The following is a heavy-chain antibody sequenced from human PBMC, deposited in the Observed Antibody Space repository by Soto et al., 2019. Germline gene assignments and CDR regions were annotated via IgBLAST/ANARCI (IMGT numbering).Heavy chain of an antibody. CDR3: AAVSPYYYDSSGYYTFDAFDI. Sequence: SVKVSCKASGFTFTSSAVQWVRQARGQRLEWIGWIVVGSGNTNYAQKFQERVTITRDMSTSTAYMELSSLRSEDTAVYYCAAVSPYYYDSSGYYTFDAFDIWGQGTMVTVSS. V-gene: IGHV1-58*01. CDR2: IVVGSGNT. D-gene: IGHD3-22*01. J-gene: IGHJ3*02. CDR1: GFTFTSSA.